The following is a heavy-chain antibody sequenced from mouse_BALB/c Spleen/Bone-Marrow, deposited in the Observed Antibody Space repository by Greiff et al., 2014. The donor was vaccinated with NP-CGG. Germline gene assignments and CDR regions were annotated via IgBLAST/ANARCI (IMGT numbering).Heavy chain of an antibody. CDR1: DYTFTTYW. Sequence: QVQLQQSGAELAKPGASVKMSCKVSDYTFTTYWMHWVKQRPGQGLEWIGYIDPRTGYTEYHQKFKDKATLTADKSSSTAYMQLSSLTSEDSAVYYCARYWDAYWGQGTLVTVSA. D-gene: IGHD4-1*01. CDR3: ARYWDAY. V-gene: IGHV1-7*01. J-gene: IGHJ3*01. CDR2: IDPRTGYT.